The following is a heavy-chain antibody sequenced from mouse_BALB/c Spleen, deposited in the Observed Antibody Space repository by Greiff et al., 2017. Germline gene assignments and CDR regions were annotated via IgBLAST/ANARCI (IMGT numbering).Heavy chain of an antibody. CDR2: ISYSGST. CDR3: AREDYYGNYYYAMDY. Sequence: EVKLVESGPGLVKPSQSLSLTCTVTGYSITSDYAWNWIRQFPGNKLEWMGYISYSGSTSYNPSLKSRISITRDTSKNQFFLQLNSVTTEDTATYYCAREDYYGNYYYAMDYWGQGTSVTVSS. D-gene: IGHD2-1*01. V-gene: IGHV3-2*02. J-gene: IGHJ4*01. CDR1: GYSITSDYA.